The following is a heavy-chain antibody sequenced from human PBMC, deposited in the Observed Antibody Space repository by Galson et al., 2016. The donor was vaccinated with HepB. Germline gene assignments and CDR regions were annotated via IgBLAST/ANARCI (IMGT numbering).Heavy chain of an antibody. Sequence: SLRLSCAASGFGFSTFAMHWVRQAPGKGLEWVAVVSYDGRNKHYADSVKGRFTISRDNSKNTLYLQMNRLRAEDTAVYYCVKGDWLGEFLSTFDYWGQGTLVTVSS. D-gene: IGHD3-10*01. CDR1: GFGFSTFA. CDR2: VSYDGRNK. CDR3: VKGDWLGEFLSTFDY. V-gene: IGHV3-30*18. J-gene: IGHJ4*02.